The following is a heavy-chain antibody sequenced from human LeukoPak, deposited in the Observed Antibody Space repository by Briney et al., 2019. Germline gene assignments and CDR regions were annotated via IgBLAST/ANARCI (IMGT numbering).Heavy chain of an antibody. CDR2: IYYSGST. CDR1: VGSFSGYY. D-gene: IGHD1-1*01. Sequence: PSETLSLTCAVYVGSFSGYYWSWTRQPPGKGLEWIGNIYYSGSTYYNPSLKSRVTISVDKSKNQLSLELGSVTAADTAVYHCVRLQPNTGEWAFDIWGQGTLVTVS. V-gene: IGHV4-34*01. J-gene: IGHJ3*02. CDR3: VRLQPNTGEWAFDI.